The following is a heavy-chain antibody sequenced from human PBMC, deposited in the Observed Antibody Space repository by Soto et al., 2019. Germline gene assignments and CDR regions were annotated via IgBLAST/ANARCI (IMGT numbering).Heavy chain of an antibody. J-gene: IGHJ6*02. CDR3: ARFLREGRLWSGYYFDYYYYGMDV. Sequence: ASVKVSCKASGYTFTSYDINWVRQATGQGLEWMGWMNPNSDNTGYAQKFQGRVTMTRNTSISTAYMELSSLRSEDTAVYYCARFLREGRLWSGYYFDYYYYGMDVWGQGTTVTVSS. D-gene: IGHD3-3*01. CDR1: GYTFTSYD. CDR2: MNPNSDNT. V-gene: IGHV1-8*01.